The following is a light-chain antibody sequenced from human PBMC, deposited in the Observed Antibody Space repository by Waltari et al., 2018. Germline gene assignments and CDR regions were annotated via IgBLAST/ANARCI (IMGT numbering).Light chain of an antibody. CDR1: SGHSSNV. J-gene: IGLJ3*02. CDR3: QTGGHGTWV. CDR2: VNSDGSH. Sequence: QLVLTQSPSASASLGASVKLTCTLSSGHSSNVIAWLQQQPEKGPRYLMKVNSDGSHSKGDEIPDRFSGSSSGAERYLTLSSLQSEDEADYYCQTGGHGTWVFGGGTKLTVL. V-gene: IGLV4-69*01.